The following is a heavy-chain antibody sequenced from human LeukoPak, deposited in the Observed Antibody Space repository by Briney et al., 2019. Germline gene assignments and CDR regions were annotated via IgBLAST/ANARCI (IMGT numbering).Heavy chain of an antibody. D-gene: IGHD1-1*01. CDR2: IHPEGNEK. J-gene: IGHJ4*02. V-gene: IGHV3-7*04. CDR1: GFMYSNFW. CDR3: ARGDDFSGDH. Sequence: GGSLRLSCGVSGFMYSNFWMSWVRQAPGRGLEWVANIHPEGNEKYHVESVKGRFTISRDNTKNLLFLQMNGLRVEDTAVYYCARGDDFSGDHWGQGTLVTVSS.